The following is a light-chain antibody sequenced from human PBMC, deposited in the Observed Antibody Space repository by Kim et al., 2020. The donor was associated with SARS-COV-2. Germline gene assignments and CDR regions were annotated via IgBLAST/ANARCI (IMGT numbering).Light chain of an antibody. CDR3: QAWDSST. CDR1: KLGDKY. J-gene: IGLJ3*02. CDR2: QDS. V-gene: IGLV3-1*01. Sequence: SYELTQPPSVSVSPGQTASITCSGDKLGDKYACWYQQKPGQSPVLVIYQDSKRPSGIPERFPGSNSGNTATLTISGTQAMDEADYYCQAWDSSTFGGGT.